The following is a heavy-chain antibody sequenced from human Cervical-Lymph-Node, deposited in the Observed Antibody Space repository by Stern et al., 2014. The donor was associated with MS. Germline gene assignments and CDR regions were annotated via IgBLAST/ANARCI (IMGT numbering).Heavy chain of an antibody. J-gene: IGHJ6*02. D-gene: IGHD1-26*01. CDR1: GFTFRNAW. Sequence: EDQLVESGGGLVKPGGSLRLSCAASGFTFRNAWMTWIRQAPGKELEWVGRIKSKTDGGTTDYAAPVNGRFTISRDDSKNTLYLQMNSLKTEDTAVYYCTTLDRSYPYYYYGMDVWGQGTTVTVSS. V-gene: IGHV3-15*01. CDR3: TTLDRSYPYYYYGMDV. CDR2: IKSKTDGGTT.